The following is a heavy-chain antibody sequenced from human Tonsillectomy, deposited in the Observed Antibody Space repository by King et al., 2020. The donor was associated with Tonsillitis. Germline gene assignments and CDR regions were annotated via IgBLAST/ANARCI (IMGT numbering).Heavy chain of an antibody. J-gene: IGHJ5*02. CDR1: GGTFSSYA. CDR3: AGDSYHSGRSYYSQICFHL. D-gene: IGHD3-10*01. Sequence: QLVQSGAEVKKPGSSVKVSCKASGGTFSSYAISWVRQAPGQGLEWMGGIIPIFGTANYAQKLQGRVTITADKSTSTAYMELISLRSEDTSVYYCAGDSYHSGRSYYSQICFHLWGQGPLVT. CDR2: IIPIFGTA. V-gene: IGHV1-69*06.